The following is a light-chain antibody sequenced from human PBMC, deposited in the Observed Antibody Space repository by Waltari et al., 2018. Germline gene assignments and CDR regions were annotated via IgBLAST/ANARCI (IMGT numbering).Light chain of an antibody. CDR2: EVS. J-gene: IGLJ2*01. V-gene: IGLV2-8*01. Sequence: QSALTQPPSASGSPGQSVTISCTGTSSAVGGYNYVSWYQQHPGKAPKLMIYEVSKRPSGVPDHFSGSKSGNTASLTVSGLQAEDEADYYCSSYAGSNNLIFGGGTKLTVL. CDR3: SSYAGSNNLI. CDR1: SSAVGGYNY.